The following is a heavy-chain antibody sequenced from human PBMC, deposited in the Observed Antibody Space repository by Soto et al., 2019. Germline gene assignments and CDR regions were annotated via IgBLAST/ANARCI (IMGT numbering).Heavy chain of an antibody. D-gene: IGHD3-22*01. V-gene: IGHV3-30*18. J-gene: IGHJ4*02. CDR1: GFTFSKYA. Sequence: QVQLVESGGGVVQPGRSLRLSCAASGFTFSKYAMYWVRQAPGRGPEWVAVVSFDGNNRFHADSVRGRFTISRDNSKSTLFLQMDSLRVEDTAVYYCVKSFLYDSSGYHYGLFDHWGQGALVTVSS. CDR2: VSFDGNNR. CDR3: VKSFLYDSSGYHYGLFDH.